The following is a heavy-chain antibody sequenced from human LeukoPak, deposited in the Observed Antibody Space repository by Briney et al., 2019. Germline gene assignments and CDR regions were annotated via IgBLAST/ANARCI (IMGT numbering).Heavy chain of an antibody. Sequence: SETLSLTCTVSGGSISSYYWSWIRQPPGKGLEWIGYIYYSGSTNYNPSLTSRLTISVDTSKHQFSLKLSSATAADTAAYYCARDWYSTACYDYWGQGTPVTASS. CDR3: ARDWYSTACYDY. V-gene: IGHV4-59*12. D-gene: IGHD6-19*01. CDR1: GGSISSYY. CDR2: IYYSGST. J-gene: IGHJ4*02.